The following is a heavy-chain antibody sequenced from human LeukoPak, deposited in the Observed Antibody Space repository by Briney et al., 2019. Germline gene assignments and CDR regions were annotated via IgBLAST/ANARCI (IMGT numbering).Heavy chain of an antibody. Sequence: GGSLRLSCTGSGLTFSNYAMHWGRQAPGKGLEWVAVISYDGSRKDYTDSVKGRFTISRDNPKNTLYLQMNSLRAEDTAVYYCAREGSSRGITGIAAADIDYWGQGTLVTVSS. CDR3: AREGSSRGITGIAAADIDY. D-gene: IGHD6-13*01. V-gene: IGHV3-30*04. CDR2: ISYDGSRK. CDR1: GLTFSNYA. J-gene: IGHJ4*02.